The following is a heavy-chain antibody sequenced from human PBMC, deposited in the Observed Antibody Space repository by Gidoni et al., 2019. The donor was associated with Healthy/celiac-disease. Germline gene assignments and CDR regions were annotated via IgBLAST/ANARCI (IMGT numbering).Heavy chain of an antibody. Sequence: EVQLVESGGGLVKPGGSLRPSCAASGFTFSSYSMNWVRQAPGKGLEWVSSISSSSSYIYYAASVKGRFTISRDNAKNSLYLQMNSLRAEDTAVYYCARGENMTPTAYWGQGTLVTVSS. V-gene: IGHV3-21*01. CDR3: ARGENMTPTAY. J-gene: IGHJ4*02. CDR1: GFTFSSYS. CDR2: ISSSSSYI.